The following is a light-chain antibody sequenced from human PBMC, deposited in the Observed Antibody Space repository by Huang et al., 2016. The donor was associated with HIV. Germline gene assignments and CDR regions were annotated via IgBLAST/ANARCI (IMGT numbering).Light chain of an antibody. CDR1: QNIRNY. CDR3: QQSYGSSWT. V-gene: IGKV1-39*01. Sequence: DIQMTQSPSSLSASVGDRVTITCRASQNIRNYLNWYQLKPGQAPKLLIYSTSNLRSGVPSRFSCSGSGTDFTLTITSLEPEDFATYFCQQSYGSSWTFGQGTGVEIK. J-gene: IGKJ1*01. CDR2: STS.